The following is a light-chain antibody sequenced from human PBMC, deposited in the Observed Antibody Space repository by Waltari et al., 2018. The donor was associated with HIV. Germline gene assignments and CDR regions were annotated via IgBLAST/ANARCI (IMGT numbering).Light chain of an antibody. CDR2: CAS. J-gene: IGKJ4*01. CDR3: QQYDSTPLT. Sequence: DIVMTQSPDSLAVSLGERATINCKSSQSVLYSSNNKNYLAWYQQRPGQAPKLLIYCASTRESGVPDRVSGSGSGTDFTLTISSLQAEDAAVYYCQQYDSTPLTFGGGTKVEI. CDR1: QSVLYSSNNKNY. V-gene: IGKV4-1*01.